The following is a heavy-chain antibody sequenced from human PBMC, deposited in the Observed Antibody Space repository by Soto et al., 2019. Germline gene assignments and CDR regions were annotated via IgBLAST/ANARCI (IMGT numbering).Heavy chain of an antibody. J-gene: IGHJ4*02. Sequence: SVKVSCKASGGTFSSDSFSWVRQAPGQGLEWMGGIIPMFDTPIYAQKFQNRVTITADESTSTAYMQLSSLRSGDTAVYYCARSGGLDRDFNYWGQGSLVTVSS. CDR3: ARSGGLDRDFNY. V-gene: IGHV1-69*13. D-gene: IGHD2-15*01. CDR1: GGTFSSDS. CDR2: IIPMFDTP.